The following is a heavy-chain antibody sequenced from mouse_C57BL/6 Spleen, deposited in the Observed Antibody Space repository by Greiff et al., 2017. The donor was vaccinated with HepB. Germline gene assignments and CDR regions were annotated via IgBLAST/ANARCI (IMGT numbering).Heavy chain of an antibody. V-gene: IGHV5-9*01. Sequence: EVKVEESGGGLVKPGGSLKLSCAASGSTFGSFTLSGVRQTPKKRRGWVATISGGGGNTSYPDSVKGRFTISRDNAKNPLYLQMSSLRSEDTALYYCAREGYGNYGYFDVWGTGTTVTVSS. D-gene: IGHD2-1*01. CDR2: ISGGGGNT. CDR3: AREGYGNYGYFDV. J-gene: IGHJ1*03. CDR1: GSTFGSFT.